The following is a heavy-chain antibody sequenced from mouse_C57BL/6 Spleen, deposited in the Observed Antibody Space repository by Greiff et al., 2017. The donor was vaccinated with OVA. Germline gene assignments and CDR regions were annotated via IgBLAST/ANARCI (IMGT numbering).Heavy chain of an antibody. V-gene: IGHV1-53*01. CDR3: ARWGLDDYDWYVDV. CDR1: GYTFTSYW. D-gene: IGHD2-4*01. CDR2: INPSNGGT. Sequence: QVQLQQPGTELVKPGASVKLSCKASGYTFTSYWMHWVKQRPGQGLEWIGNINPSNGGTNYNEKFKSKATLTVDKSSSTAYMQLSSLTSEDSAVYYCARWGLDDYDWYVDVWGTGTTVTVSS. J-gene: IGHJ1*03.